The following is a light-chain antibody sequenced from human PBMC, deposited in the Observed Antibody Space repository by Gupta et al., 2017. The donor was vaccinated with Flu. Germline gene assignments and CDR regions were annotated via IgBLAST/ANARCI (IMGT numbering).Light chain of an antibody. CDR2: DDS. CDR3: QVWDSSSDHPVV. J-gene: IGLJ2*01. V-gene: IGLV3-21*02. CDR1: NIGSKS. Sequence: QTARITCGGNNIGSKSVHWYQQKPGQAPVLVVYDDSDRPSGIPERFSGSNSRNTATLTISRVEAGDEADYYCQVWDSSSDHPVVFGGGTKLTVL.